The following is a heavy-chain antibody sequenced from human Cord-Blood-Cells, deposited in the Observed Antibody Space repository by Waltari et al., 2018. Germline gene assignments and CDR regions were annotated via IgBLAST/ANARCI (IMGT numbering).Heavy chain of an antibody. CDR2: IWYDGSNK. CDR1: GFTFSGYG. CDR3: ARRGSSSYYFDY. J-gene: IGHJ4*02. D-gene: IGHD6-6*01. Sequence: QVQLVESGGGVVQPGRSLRLSCAASGFTFSGYGMHWVRQAPGKGLGWVAVIWYDGSNKYYADSVKGRFTISRDNSKNTLYLQMNSLRAEDTAVYYCARRGSSSYYFDYWGQGTLVTVSS. V-gene: IGHV3-33*01.